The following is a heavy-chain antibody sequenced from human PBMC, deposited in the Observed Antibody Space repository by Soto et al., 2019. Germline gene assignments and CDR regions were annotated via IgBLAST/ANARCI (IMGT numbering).Heavy chain of an antibody. CDR3: ARATGSNHPFDY. Sequence: PGGSLRLSCAATGFTFSTYGMHWVRQGTGKGLVWVSRISTDGSSTTYADSVKGRFTISRDNAKNTLYLQMNSLRAEDTAVYYCARATGSNHPFDYWGQGSLVTVSS. CDR1: GFTFSTYG. D-gene: IGHD2-2*01. V-gene: IGHV3-74*01. J-gene: IGHJ4*02. CDR2: ISTDGSST.